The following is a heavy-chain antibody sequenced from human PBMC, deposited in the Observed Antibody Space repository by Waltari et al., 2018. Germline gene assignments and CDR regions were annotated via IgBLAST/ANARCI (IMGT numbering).Heavy chain of an antibody. D-gene: IGHD1-26*01. CDR3: AISYYSGTYYEGY. J-gene: IGHJ4*02. CDR2: TIPSLNTA. CDR1: GDTFSSDG. Sequence: QVQVVQSGAEVKKPGSSVKVSCKASGDTFSSDGINWVRQAPGQGLEWMGRTIPSLNTAIDAQRFQGRVTITADMATTTSYMDLSSLTSEDTAVYYCAISYYSGTYYEGYWGQGTLVTVSS. V-gene: IGHV1-69*08.